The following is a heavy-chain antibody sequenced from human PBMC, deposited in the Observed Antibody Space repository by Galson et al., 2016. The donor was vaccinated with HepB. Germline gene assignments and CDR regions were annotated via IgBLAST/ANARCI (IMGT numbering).Heavy chain of an antibody. CDR2: IGTAGDT. D-gene: IGHD4-23*01. CDR1: GLTFSRCD. V-gene: IGHV3-13*01. CDR3: GRDHSVVLTTAYNWFDP. J-gene: IGHJ5*02. Sequence: SLRLSCAASGLTFSRCDMHWVRQATGKGLEWVSAIGTAGDTYYPGSVRGRFTISRENSKNSLYLQMNSLRVEDTAVYYCGRDHSVVLTTAYNWFDPWGQGTLVTVSS.